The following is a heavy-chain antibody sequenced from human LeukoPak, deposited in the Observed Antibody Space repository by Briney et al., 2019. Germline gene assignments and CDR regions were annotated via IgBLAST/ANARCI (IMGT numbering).Heavy chain of an antibody. D-gene: IGHD1-26*01. Sequence: RPGGSLRLSCAASGFTFSSYAMHWVRQAPGKGLEWVAVISYDGSNKCYADSVKGRFTISRDNSKNTLYLQMNSLRAEDTAVYYCARSLYSGSYFGAFDIWGQGTMVTVSS. V-gene: IGHV3-30*04. J-gene: IGHJ3*02. CDR1: GFTFSSYA. CDR2: ISYDGSNK. CDR3: ARSLYSGSYFGAFDI.